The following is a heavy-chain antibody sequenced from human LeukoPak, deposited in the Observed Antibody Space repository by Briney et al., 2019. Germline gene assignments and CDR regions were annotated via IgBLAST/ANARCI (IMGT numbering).Heavy chain of an antibody. D-gene: IGHD2-8*02. V-gene: IGHV1-69*13. CDR3: ARAVHHRGVDY. J-gene: IGHJ4*02. Sequence: SVKVSCRVSGYTLTELSMHWVRQAPGKGLEWMGGIIPIFGTANYAQKFQGRVTITADESTSTAYMELSSLRSEDTAVYYCARAVHHRGVDYWGQGTLVTVSS. CDR1: GYTLTELS. CDR2: IIPIFGTA.